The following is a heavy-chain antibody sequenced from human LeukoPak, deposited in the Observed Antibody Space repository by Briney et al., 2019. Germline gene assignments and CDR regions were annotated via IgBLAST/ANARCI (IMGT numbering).Heavy chain of an antibody. CDR2: ISWNSGSI. CDR3: AKDSGAVAHNWFDP. CDR1: GFTFDDYA. V-gene: IGHV3-9*01. D-gene: IGHD6-19*01. Sequence: PGGSLRLSCAASGFTFDDYAMHWVRQAPGKGLEWVSGISWNSGSIGYADSVKGRFTISRDNAKNSLYLQMNSLRAEDTALYYCAKDSGAVAHNWFDPWGHGTLVTVSS. J-gene: IGHJ5*02.